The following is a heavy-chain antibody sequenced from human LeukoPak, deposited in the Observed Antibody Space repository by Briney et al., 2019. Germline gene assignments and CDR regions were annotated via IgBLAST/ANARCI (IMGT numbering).Heavy chain of an antibody. V-gene: IGHV1-2*02. D-gene: IGHD1-14*01. J-gene: IGHJ3*02. Sequence: MGWINPNSGGTNYAQKFQGRVTMTRDTSISTAYMELSRLRSDDTAVYYCARVGRSANAFDIWGQGTMVTVSS. CDR2: INPNSGGT. CDR3: ARVGRSANAFDI.